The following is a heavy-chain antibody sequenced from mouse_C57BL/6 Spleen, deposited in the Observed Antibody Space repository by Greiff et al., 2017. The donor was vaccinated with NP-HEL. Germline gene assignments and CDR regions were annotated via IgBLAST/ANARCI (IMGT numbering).Heavy chain of an antibody. V-gene: IGHV1-64*01. D-gene: IGHD2-4*01. CDR2: IHPNSGST. Sequence: QVQLQQPGAELVKPGASVKLSCKASGYTFTSYWMHWVKQRPGQGLEWIGMIHPNSGSTNYNEKFKSKATLTVDKSSSTAYMQLSSLTSEDSAVYYCARGEIYYDPYYYAMDYWGQGTSVTVSS. CDR1: GYTFTSYW. J-gene: IGHJ4*01. CDR3: ARGEIYYDPYYYAMDY.